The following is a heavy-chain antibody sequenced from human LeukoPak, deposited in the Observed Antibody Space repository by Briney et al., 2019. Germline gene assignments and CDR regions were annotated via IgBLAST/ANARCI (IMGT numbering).Heavy chain of an antibody. CDR3: ARKGPHAEVDY. CDR2: IWYDGSNK. J-gene: IGHJ4*02. D-gene: IGHD1-14*01. CDR1: GFTFSSYG. V-gene: IGHV3-33*01. Sequence: GGSLRLSCAASGFTFSSYGMHWVRQAPGKGLEWVAVIWYDGSNKYYADSVKGRFTISRDNSKNTLYLQMNSLRAEDTAVYYCARKGPHAEVDYWGQGTLVTVSS.